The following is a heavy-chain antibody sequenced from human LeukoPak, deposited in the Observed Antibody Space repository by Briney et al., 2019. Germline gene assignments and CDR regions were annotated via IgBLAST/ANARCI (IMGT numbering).Heavy chain of an antibody. D-gene: IGHD4-17*01. J-gene: IGHJ4*02. Sequence: SVKVSCKASGGTFSSYAISWVRQAPRQGLEWMGGIIPIFGAANYAQKFQGRVTITADESTSTAYMELSSLRSEDTAVYYCAMYGDYVENYFDYWGQGTLVTVSS. V-gene: IGHV1-69*13. CDR1: GGTFSSYA. CDR3: AMYGDYVENYFDY. CDR2: IIPIFGAA.